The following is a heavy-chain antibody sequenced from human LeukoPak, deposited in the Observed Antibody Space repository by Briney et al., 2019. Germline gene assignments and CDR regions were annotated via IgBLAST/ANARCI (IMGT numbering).Heavy chain of an antibody. CDR2: IYHSGST. Sequence: PSETLSLTCAVSGGSISSSNWWSWVRQPPGKGLEWIGEIYHSGSTNYNPSLKSRVTISVDKSKNQFSLKLSSVTAADTAVYYCARVWARTESSSWSYYYYYGMDVWGQGTTVTVSS. V-gene: IGHV4-4*02. D-gene: IGHD6-13*01. CDR3: ARVWARTESSSWSYYYYYGMDV. J-gene: IGHJ6*02. CDR1: GGSISSSNW.